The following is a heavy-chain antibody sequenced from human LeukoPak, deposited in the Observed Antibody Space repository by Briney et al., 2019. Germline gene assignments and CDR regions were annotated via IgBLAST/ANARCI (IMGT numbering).Heavy chain of an antibody. V-gene: IGHV1-18*01. CDR3: ARTTVTTPSFDYYYGMDV. Sequence: ASVKVSCKASGYTFTSYGISWVRQALGQGLEWMGWISAYNGNTNYAQKLQGRVTMTTDTSTSTAYMELRSLRSDDTAVYYCARTTVTTPSFDYYYGMDVWGQGTTVTVSS. J-gene: IGHJ6*02. CDR1: GYTFTSYG. CDR2: ISAYNGNT. D-gene: IGHD4-17*01.